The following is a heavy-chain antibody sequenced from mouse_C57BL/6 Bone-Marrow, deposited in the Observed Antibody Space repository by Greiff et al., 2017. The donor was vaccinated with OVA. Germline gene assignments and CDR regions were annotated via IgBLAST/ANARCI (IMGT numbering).Heavy chain of an antibody. CDR3: ARSFDYSFAY. V-gene: IGHV1-50*01. J-gene: IGHJ3*01. CDR1: GYTFTSYW. CDR2: IDPSDSYT. D-gene: IGHD1-1*01. Sequence: QVQLQQPGAELVKPGASVKLSCKASGYTFTSYWMQWVKQRPGQGLEWIGEIDPSDSYTNYNQKFKGKATLTVDTSSSTAYMQLSSLTSEASAVYYCARSFDYSFAYWGQGTLVTVSA.